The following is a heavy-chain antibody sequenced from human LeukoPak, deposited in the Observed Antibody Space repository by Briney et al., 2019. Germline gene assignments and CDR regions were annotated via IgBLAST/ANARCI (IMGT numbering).Heavy chain of an antibody. Sequence: PSQTLSLTCTVSGGSISSGDYYWSWIRQPPGKGLEWIGYIYYSGSTYYNPSLKSRVTISVDTSKNQFSLKLSSVTAADTAVYYCAREITFGRNYYYYMDVWGKGTTVTVSS. CDR1: GGSISSGDYY. J-gene: IGHJ6*03. CDR3: AREITFGRNYYYYMDV. V-gene: IGHV4-30-4*08. D-gene: IGHD1-20*01. CDR2: IYYSGST.